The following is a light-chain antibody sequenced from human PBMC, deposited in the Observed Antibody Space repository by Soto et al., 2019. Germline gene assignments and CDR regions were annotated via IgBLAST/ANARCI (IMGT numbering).Light chain of an antibody. CDR1: QVVRSY. Sequence: DIQMTQSPSSLSASVGDGVTITCRSSQVVRSYLNWYQHRPGKAPKLLIYAASRVQSGVPSRFSGSGSGTDFTLTITSLQPEDFATYYCQQSDTSPWTFGQGTKVEIK. V-gene: IGKV1-39*01. J-gene: IGKJ1*01. CDR3: QQSDTSPWT. CDR2: AAS.